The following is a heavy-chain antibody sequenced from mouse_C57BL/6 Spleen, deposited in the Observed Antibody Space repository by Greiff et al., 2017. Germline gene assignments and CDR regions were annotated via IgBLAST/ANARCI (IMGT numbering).Heavy chain of an antibody. D-gene: IGHD4-1*01. CDR1: GYSITSGYY. V-gene: IGHV3-6*01. CDR3: ARGGNWDNAY. J-gene: IGHJ3*01. Sequence: ESGPGLVKPSQSLSLTCSVTGYSITSGYYWNWIRQFPGNKLEWMGYISYDGSNNYNPSLKNRISITRDTSKNQFFLKLNSVTTEDTATYYCARGGNWDNAYWGQGTLVTVSA. CDR2: ISYDGSN.